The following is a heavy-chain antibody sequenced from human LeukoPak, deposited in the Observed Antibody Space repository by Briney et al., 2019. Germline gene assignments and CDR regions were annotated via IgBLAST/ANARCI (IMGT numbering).Heavy chain of an antibody. Sequence: GGSLRLSCAASGFTFSSYAMSWVRQAPGKGLEWVSAISGSGGSTYYADSVKGRFTISRDNSKNTLYLQMNSLRAEDTAVYYCARDRPDSSSPQYYYYGMDVWGQGTTVTVSS. D-gene: IGHD6-13*01. CDR3: ARDRPDSSSPQYYYYGMDV. J-gene: IGHJ6*02. CDR2: ISGSGGST. V-gene: IGHV3-23*01. CDR1: GFTFSSYA.